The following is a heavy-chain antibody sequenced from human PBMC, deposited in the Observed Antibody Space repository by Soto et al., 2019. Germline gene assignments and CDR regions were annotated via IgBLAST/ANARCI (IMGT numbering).Heavy chain of an antibody. CDR1: GFTVNNNY. CDR2: IYSGGSGGST. V-gene: IGHV3-53*01. D-gene: IGHD1-26*01. CDR3: ARAPSGNYYFDS. Sequence: AGSLRLSCAASGFTVNNNYMGWVRQAPGKGLEWVSVIYSGGSGGSTYYADSVKGRFTISRDNSKNTLFLQMNSLRAEDTAVYYCARAPSGNYYFDSWGQGTLVTVSS. J-gene: IGHJ4*02.